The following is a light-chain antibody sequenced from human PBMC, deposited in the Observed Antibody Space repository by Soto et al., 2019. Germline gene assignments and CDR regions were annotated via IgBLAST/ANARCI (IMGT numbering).Light chain of an antibody. CDR3: ATWDDRLTAGV. Sequence: QSVLTQSPSVSRAPRQSINISCSGNNSNIGSNAVHWYQQLPGKAPKLLMYYNDMLPSGVSDRFSGSKSGTSASLAISGLQSEDEGDYYCATWDDRLTAGVFGGGTQLTVL. V-gene: IGLV1-36*01. CDR2: YND. J-gene: IGLJ7*01. CDR1: NSNIGSNA.